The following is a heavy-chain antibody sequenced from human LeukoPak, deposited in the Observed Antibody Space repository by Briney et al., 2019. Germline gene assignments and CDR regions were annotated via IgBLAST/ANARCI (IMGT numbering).Heavy chain of an antibody. D-gene: IGHD3-22*01. Sequence: PSETLSLTCIVSGGSISSSDYYWAWFRQPPGKGIEWIGSFHYSGNTSFNPSLKSQLTISGDTSKNHLSLKLRSVTAADTAVYYCARDKPRFYYDTSGSDAFDIWGQGTMVTVSS. CDR1: GGSISSSDYY. CDR3: ARDKPRFYYDTSGSDAFDI. V-gene: IGHV4-39*07. CDR2: FHYSGNT. J-gene: IGHJ3*02.